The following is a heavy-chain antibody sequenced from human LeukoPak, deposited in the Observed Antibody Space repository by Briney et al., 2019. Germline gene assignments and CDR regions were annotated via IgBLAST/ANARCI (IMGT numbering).Heavy chain of an antibody. J-gene: IGHJ5*02. D-gene: IGHD2-2*01. CDR2: IYYSGST. Sequence: PSETLSLTCTVSGGSISSYYWSWIRQPPGKGLEWIGYIYYSGSTNYNPSLKSRVTISVDTSKNQFSLKLSSVTAADTAVYHCARGYCSSTSCSHYNWFDPWGQGTLVTVSS. V-gene: IGHV4-59*01. CDR3: ARGYCSSTSCSHYNWFDP. CDR1: GGSISSYY.